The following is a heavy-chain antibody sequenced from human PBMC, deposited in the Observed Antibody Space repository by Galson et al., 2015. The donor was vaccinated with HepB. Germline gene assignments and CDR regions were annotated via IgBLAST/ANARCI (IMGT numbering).Heavy chain of an antibody. J-gene: IGHJ5*02. V-gene: IGHV3-11*01. D-gene: IGHD5-12*01. CDR2: ISSSGSTI. Sequence: SLRLSCAASGFTFSDYYMSWIRQAPGKGLEWVSYISSSGSTIYYAGSVKGRFTISRDNAKNSLYLQMNSLRAEDTAVYYCARDLAAIGKSGYDSSHWFDPWGQGTLVTVSS. CDR3: ARDLAAIGKSGYDSSHWFDP. CDR1: GFTFSDYY.